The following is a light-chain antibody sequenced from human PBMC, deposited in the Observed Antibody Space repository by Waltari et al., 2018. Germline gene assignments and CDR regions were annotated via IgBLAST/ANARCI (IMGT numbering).Light chain of an antibody. Sequence: QSALTQPRSVSGSPGQYVTISCTGTSSDVGGYNYVSWYQQHPGKAPKLMIYDVSKRPSGVPDRFSGSKSGNTASLTISGLQAEDEADYYCCSYAGSYIFYVFGTGTKVTVL. CDR1: SSDVGGYNY. CDR3: CSYAGSYIFYV. V-gene: IGLV2-11*01. CDR2: DVS. J-gene: IGLJ1*01.